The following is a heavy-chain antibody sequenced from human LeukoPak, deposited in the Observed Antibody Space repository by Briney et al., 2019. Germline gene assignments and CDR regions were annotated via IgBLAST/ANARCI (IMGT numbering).Heavy chain of an antibody. CDR1: GDSISSSSYY. V-gene: IGHV4-39*01. CDR3: ARQPAGGELDAFDI. CDR2: INHSGST. D-gene: IGHD1-7*01. J-gene: IGHJ3*02. Sequence: PSEALSLTCTVSGDSISSSSYYWSWIRQPPGKGLEWIREINHSGSTNYNPSLKSRVTISVDTSKNQFSLKLSSVTAADTAVYYCARQPAGGELDAFDIWGQGTMVTVSS.